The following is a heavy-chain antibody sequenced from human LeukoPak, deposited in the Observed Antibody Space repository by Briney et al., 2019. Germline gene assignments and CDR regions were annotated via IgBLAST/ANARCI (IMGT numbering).Heavy chain of an antibody. CDR1: GGSFSGYY. D-gene: IGHD1-26*01. J-gene: IGHJ4*02. Sequence: SETLSLTCAVYGGSFSGYYWSWIRQPPGKGLEWIGEINHSGSTNYNPSLKSRVTISVDTSKNQFPLKLSSVTAADTAVYYCARHIIYSGNCFDYWGQGTLVTVSS. CDR3: ARHIIYSGNCFDY. CDR2: INHSGST. V-gene: IGHV4-34*01.